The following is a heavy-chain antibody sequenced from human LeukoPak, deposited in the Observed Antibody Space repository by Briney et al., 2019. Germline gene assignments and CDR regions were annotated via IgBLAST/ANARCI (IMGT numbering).Heavy chain of an antibody. V-gene: IGHV3-74*01. CDR1: GFTFNSYW. CDR2: NNPDGSWT. D-gene: IGHD2-21*02. CDR3: ARYEQRPGVTASDP. Sequence: HPGGSLRLSCAASGFTFNSYWMVWFRQAPGKGLVWVSCNNPDGSWTLHADSVKGRFAISRDYARNTLYLQMNSLGVEDTAMYYCARYEQRPGVTASDPWSQGTLVTVSS. J-gene: IGHJ5*02.